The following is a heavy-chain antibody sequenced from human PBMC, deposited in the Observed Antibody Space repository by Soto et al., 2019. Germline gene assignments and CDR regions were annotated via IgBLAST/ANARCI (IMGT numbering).Heavy chain of an antibody. CDR1: GGSISSGDYY. CDR2: IYYSGRT. D-gene: IGHD4-17*01. Sequence: SETLSLTCIVSGGSISSGDYYWSWIRQPPGKGLEWIGYIYYSGRTCYTPSLRSRLTMSIDTSKNQFSLKLNSVTAADTAVYYCVGGDYGDFGDFDYWGQGTLVTVSS. V-gene: IGHV4-30-4*01. J-gene: IGHJ4*02. CDR3: VGGDYGDFGDFDY.